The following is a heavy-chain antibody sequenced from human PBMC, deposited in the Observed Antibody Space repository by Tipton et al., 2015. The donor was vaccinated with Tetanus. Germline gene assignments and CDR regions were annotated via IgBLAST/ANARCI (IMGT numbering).Heavy chain of an antibody. CDR3: ARHSSLKALNY. D-gene: IGHD3-9*01. V-gene: IGHV4-39*01. J-gene: IGHJ4*02. CDR2: VHPRGST. Sequence: TLSLTCTVSGDSISRSRYLWNWIRQRPGKGPEWIGEVHPRGSTNYNPSLKSRVTISLDTSKTQFSLELSSVTAADTAVYYCARHSSLKALNYWGQGTLVTASS. CDR1: GDSISRSRYL.